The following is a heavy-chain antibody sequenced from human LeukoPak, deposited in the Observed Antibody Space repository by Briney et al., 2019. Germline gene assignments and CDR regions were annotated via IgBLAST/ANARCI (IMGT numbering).Heavy chain of an antibody. J-gene: IGHJ4*02. CDR2: IYHSGST. D-gene: IGHD3-22*01. V-gene: IGHV4-30-2*05. Sequence: PSQTLSLTCTVSGGSISSGGYYWSWIRQPPGKGLEWIGYIYHSGSTYYNPSLKSRVTISVDTSKNQFSLKLSSVTAADTAVYYCARGQQSPQSGYRTLDSYYFDYWGQGTLVTVSS. CDR1: GGSISSGGYY. CDR3: ARGQQSPQSGYRTLDSYYFDY.